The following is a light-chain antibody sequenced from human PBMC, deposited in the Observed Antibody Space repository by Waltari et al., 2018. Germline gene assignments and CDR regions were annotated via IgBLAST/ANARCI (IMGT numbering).Light chain of an antibody. J-gene: IGLJ3*02. Sequence: QSALTQPASVSGSPGQSITISCTGTSSGVGSYNLVSWYQQHPGKAPKLMIYEGSKRPSGVSNRCSGSKSGNTASLTISGLQAEYEADYYCCSYAGAGFGGGTKLTIL. CDR3: CSYAGAG. V-gene: IGLV2-23*01. CDR2: EGS. CDR1: SSGVGSYNL.